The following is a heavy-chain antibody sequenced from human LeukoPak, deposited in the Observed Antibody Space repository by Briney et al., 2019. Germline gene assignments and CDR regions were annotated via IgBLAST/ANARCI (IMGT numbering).Heavy chain of an antibody. D-gene: IGHD2-2*01. J-gene: IGHJ4*02. CDR3: VRDRTKYCSSTSCPLDY. CDR2: INPYSGGA. V-gene: IGHV1-2*04. CDR1: VDSFTVHY. Sequence: GASVKVSCKPSVDSFTVHYMHWVRHAPGQGLEWIGWINPYSGGANYGQKFQGWVTMTRDTSISTAYMELGRLRSDDTAVYYCVRDRTKYCSSTSCPLDYWGQGTLVTVSS.